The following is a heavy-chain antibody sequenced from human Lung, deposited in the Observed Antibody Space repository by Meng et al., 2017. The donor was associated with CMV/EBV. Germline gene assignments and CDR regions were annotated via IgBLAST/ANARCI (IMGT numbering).Heavy chain of an antibody. D-gene: IGHD6-6*01. J-gene: IGHJ4*02. CDR3: ARDSPSLYSSSPGIDF. Sequence: ASXXVSXKTSGYTFTSYGISWVRQAPGQGLEWMGWISVYTDNTSSAQKYQGRLTMTTDTSTSTAYMEVRSLRSDDTAVYYCARDSPSLYSSSPGIDFWGQGT. CDR2: ISVYTDNT. V-gene: IGHV1-18*01. CDR1: GYTFTSYG.